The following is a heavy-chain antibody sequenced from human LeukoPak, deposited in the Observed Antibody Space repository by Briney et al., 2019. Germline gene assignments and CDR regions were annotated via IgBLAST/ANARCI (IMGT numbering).Heavy chain of an antibody. CDR1: GGSINSSSYY. V-gene: IGHV4-39*01. J-gene: IGHJ3*02. D-gene: IGHD3-10*01. CDR2: IYYSGST. CDR3: ARLSMEFYYGSGSYSSAFDI. Sequence: SETLSLTCTVAGGSINSSSYYWGWIRQPPGKGLEWIGSIYYSGSTYYNPSLKSRVTISVDTSKNQFSLKLSSVTAADTAVYYCARLSMEFYYGSGSYSSAFDIGGQGTMVTVSS.